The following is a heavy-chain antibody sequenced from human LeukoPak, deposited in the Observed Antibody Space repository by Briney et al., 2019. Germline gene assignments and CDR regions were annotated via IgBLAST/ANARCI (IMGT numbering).Heavy chain of an antibody. CDR1: GFTFSIFA. CDR2: VSATGGST. J-gene: IGHJ3*02. Sequence: GGSLRLSCAASGFTFSIFAMNWVRQAPGKGLEWVSRVSATGGSTHYADSVKGRFTISRDNSKTTLYLQMNSLRAEDTAVYYCADSSGYYDAFDIWGQGTMVTVAS. V-gene: IGHV3-23*01. CDR3: ADSSGYYDAFDI. D-gene: IGHD3-22*01.